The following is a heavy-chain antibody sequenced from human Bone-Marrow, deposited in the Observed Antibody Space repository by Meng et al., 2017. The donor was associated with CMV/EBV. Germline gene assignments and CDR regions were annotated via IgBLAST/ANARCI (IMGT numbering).Heavy chain of an antibody. J-gene: IGHJ3*02. CDR1: GGTFSSYA. V-gene: IGHV1-69*10. D-gene: IGHD1-14*01. CDR2: INPILGIA. Sequence: SVKVSCKASGGTFSSYAISWVRQAPGQGLEWMGGINPILGIANYAQKFQGRVTITADKSTSTAYMELSSLRSEDTAVYYCASPPSNHAFDIWGQGTMVTVSS. CDR3: ASPPSNHAFDI.